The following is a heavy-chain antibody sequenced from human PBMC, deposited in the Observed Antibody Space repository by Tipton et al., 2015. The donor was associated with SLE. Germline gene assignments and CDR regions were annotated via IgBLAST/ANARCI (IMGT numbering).Heavy chain of an antibody. CDR3: ARDASDCGADCHSIYWYFDL. J-gene: IGHJ2*01. D-gene: IGHD2-21*01. V-gene: IGHV3-64*02. CDR1: GFTFSNSA. Sequence: GSLRLSCAASGFTFSNSAIHWVRQAPGKGLEYVSGINRNGGSTYFADSVKGRFTISRDNSKNTVYLNMGSLRTEGMGVYYCARDASDCGADCHSIYWYFDLWGRGTLVTVSS. CDR2: INRNGGST.